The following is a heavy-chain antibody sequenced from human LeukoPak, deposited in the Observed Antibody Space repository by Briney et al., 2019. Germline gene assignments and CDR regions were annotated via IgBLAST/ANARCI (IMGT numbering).Heavy chain of an antibody. Sequence: GESLKISCTGSGYTFTSYWIGWVRQMPGKGLEGMGIIYPGDSDTRYSPSFQGQVTISADKSISTAYLQWSSLKASDTAMYYCARSRIAAAGIPFDYWGQGTLVTVSS. CDR1: GYTFTSYW. J-gene: IGHJ4*02. CDR2: IYPGDSDT. V-gene: IGHV5-51*01. CDR3: ARSRIAAAGIPFDY. D-gene: IGHD6-13*01.